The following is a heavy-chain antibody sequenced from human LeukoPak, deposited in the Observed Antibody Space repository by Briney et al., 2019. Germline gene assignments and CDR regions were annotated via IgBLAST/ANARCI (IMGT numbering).Heavy chain of an antibody. CDR3: ATKGGNYFNY. CDR1: GFTFSSYW. J-gene: IGHJ4*02. D-gene: IGHD1-26*01. Sequence: GGSLRLSCAASGFTFSSYWMSWVRQAPGKGLEWVANIKQDGSEKYYVDSAKGRFTISRDNAKNSLYLQINSLRAEDTAVYYCATKGGNYFNYWGQGTLVTVSS. CDR2: IKQDGSEK. V-gene: IGHV3-7*03.